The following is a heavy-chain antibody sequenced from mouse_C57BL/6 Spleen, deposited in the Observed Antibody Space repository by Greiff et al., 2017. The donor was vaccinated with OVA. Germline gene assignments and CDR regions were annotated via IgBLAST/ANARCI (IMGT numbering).Heavy chain of an antibody. CDR2: IHPNSGST. CDR1: GYTFTSYW. V-gene: IGHV1-64*01. D-gene: IGHD1-1*01. Sequence: QVQLQQPGAELVKPGASVKLSCKASGYTFTSYWMHWVKQRPGQGLEWIGMIHPNSGSTNYNEKFKSKATLTVDKSSSTAYMQLSSLTSEDAAVYYCARFLYYYGGDYWGQGTTLTVSS. J-gene: IGHJ2*01. CDR3: ARFLYYYGGDY.